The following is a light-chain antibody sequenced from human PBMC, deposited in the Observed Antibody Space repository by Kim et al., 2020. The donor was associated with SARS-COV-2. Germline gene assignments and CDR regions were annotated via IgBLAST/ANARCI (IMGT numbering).Light chain of an antibody. CDR3: SSYTVSSTRV. Sequence: QSALTQPASVSGSPGQSITISCTGTSSDVGGYNYVSWYQQHPGKAPKLMIYDVSNRPSGVSNRFSGSKSGNTASLTISGLQADDEADYYCSSYTVSSTRVFGGGTQLTVL. J-gene: IGLJ3*02. V-gene: IGLV2-14*03. CDR1: SSDVGGYNY. CDR2: DVS.